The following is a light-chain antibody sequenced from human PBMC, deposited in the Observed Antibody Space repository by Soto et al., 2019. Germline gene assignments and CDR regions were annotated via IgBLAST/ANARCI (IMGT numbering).Light chain of an antibody. Sequence: EIVLTPSPATLSLSPGERATLSCRASQGLSSFLAWYQQKPGQGPRLLIYGASNRATGIPARFSGGGPGTDFTLTIISLEPEDFAGYYCHQRPNPHPLTFGGGAKVAIK. J-gene: IGKJ4*01. V-gene: IGKV3D-11*01. CDR1: QGLSSF. CDR2: GAS. CDR3: HQRPNPHPLT.